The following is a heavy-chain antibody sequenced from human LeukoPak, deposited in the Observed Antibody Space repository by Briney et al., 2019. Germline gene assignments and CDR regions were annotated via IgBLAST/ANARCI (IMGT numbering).Heavy chain of an antibody. CDR1: GGSFSGYY. D-gene: IGHD6-13*01. Sequence: KPSETLSLTCAVYGGSFSGYYWSWIRQPPGKGLEWIGEINHSGSTNYNPSLKSRVTISVDTSKNQFSLRLSSVTAADTAVYYCARYQIGDSGVYYFDYWGQGTLVTVSS. CDR2: INHSGST. V-gene: IGHV4-34*01. CDR3: ARYQIGDSGVYYFDY. J-gene: IGHJ4*02.